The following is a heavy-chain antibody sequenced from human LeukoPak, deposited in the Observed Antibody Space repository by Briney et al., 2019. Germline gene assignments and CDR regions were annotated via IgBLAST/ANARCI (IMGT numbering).Heavy chain of an antibody. CDR1: NGSMTSDSYY. Sequence: SETLSLTCTVSNGSMTSDSYYWAWVRQPPGKGLEWIGTIFYSGKTYYSAALKSRVTVSLDTSKKNFSLRLSSVTAADTAVYYCARLWIVATWFDAWGQGALVTVSS. CDR3: ARLWIVATWFDA. J-gene: IGHJ5*02. D-gene: IGHD2-2*03. CDR2: IFYSGKT. V-gene: IGHV4-39*02.